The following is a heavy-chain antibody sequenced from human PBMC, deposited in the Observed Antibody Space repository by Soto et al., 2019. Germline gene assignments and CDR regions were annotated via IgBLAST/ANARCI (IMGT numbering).Heavy chain of an antibody. CDR3: TRHGSGDYFLFDP. Sequence: QVQLVESGGGVVQPGRSLRLSCAASGFTFSSYAMHWVRQAPGKGLEWVAVMSYDGSNEYYADSVKGRFTISRDNSKNTLFMQMNSLRAEDTAVYYCTRHGSGDYFLFDPWGQGTLVTVSS. CDR2: MSYDGSNE. J-gene: IGHJ5*02. CDR1: GFTFSSYA. V-gene: IGHV3-30-3*01. D-gene: IGHD4-17*01.